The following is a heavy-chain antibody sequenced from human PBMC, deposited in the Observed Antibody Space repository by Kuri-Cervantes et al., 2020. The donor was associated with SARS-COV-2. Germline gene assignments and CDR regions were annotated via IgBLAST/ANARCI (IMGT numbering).Heavy chain of an antibody. D-gene: IGHD2-2*01. CDR3: ASYHQLLPRRSFDY. J-gene: IGHJ4*02. Sequence: GSLRLSCTVSSGSISTYYWTWIRQPPGKGLEWIGYVYYSGSTNYNPSLKSRVTISVDTSKNQFSLKLSSVTAADTAVYYCASYHQLLPRRSFDYWGQGTLVTVSS. V-gene: IGHV4-59*08. CDR2: VYYSGST. CDR1: SGSISTYY.